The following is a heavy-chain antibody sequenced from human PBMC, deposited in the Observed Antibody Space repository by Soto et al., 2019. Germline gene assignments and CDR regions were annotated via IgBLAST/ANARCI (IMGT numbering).Heavy chain of an antibody. V-gene: IGHV3-23*01. J-gene: IGHJ4*02. D-gene: IGHD1-26*01. CDR3: AREGSATETFDS. Sequence: EVQLLESGGGLVQPGGSLRLSCAASGFTFSSYAMSWVRQAPGKGLEWVSTINHSGSNTYYADSVKGRFTVSRDNSKNTVFLHVYSLRAEDTAVYYCAREGSATETFDSWGQGTLVTVSS. CDR1: GFTFSSYA. CDR2: INHSGSNT.